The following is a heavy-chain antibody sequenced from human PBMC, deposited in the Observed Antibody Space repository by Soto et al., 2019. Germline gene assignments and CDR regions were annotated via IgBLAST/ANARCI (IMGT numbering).Heavy chain of an antibody. CDR1: SGSISSSSYT. D-gene: IGHD4-17*01. J-gene: IGHJ6*02. Sequence: SETLSLTCTVSSGSISSSSYTWGWIRQPPGKGLEWIGSIYYSGTTYYNPSLNSRVTVSVDTSKNQFSLKVTSVTAEDTAVYYCARFHGDYYYYYGMDVWGQGTTVTVSS. CDR2: IYYSGTT. V-gene: IGHV4-39*01. CDR3: ARFHGDYYYYYGMDV.